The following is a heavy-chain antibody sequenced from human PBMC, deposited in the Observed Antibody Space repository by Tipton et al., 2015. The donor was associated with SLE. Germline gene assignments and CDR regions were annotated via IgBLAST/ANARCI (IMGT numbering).Heavy chain of an antibody. CDR1: GGSLSSYY. Sequence: GLVKPSETLSLTCTVSGGSLSSYYWSWIRQPPGKGLEWIGYIYDNGKSNYSPSLKSRVTISIDTSKNQFSLKVRSVTAADTAVYYCARRTYSTGWSYPEYGWHIDLWGRGTPVTVSS. D-gene: IGHD6-19*01. CDR3: ARRTYSTGWSYPEYGWHIDL. CDR2: IYDNGKS. V-gene: IGHV4-59*08. J-gene: IGHJ2*01.